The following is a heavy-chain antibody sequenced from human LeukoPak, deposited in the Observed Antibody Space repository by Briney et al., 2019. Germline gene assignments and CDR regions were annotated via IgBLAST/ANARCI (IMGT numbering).Heavy chain of an antibody. Sequence: GGSLRLSCAASGFTFSDYYMSWIRQAPGKGLEWVSYISSSGSTIYYADSVKGRFTISRGNAKNSLYLQMNSLRAEDTAVYYCARAGRIAAARGAFDIWGQGTMVTVSS. V-gene: IGHV3-11*01. D-gene: IGHD6-13*01. CDR2: ISSSGSTI. CDR1: GFTFSDYY. CDR3: ARAGRIAAARGAFDI. J-gene: IGHJ3*02.